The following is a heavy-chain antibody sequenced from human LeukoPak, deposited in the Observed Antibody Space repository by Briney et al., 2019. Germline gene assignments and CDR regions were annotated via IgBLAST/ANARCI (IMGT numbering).Heavy chain of an antibody. CDR1: GYTFTSYY. CDR2: INPSGGST. CDR3: ARGLLRGGGFDP. D-gene: IGHD1-26*01. Sequence: GASVKVSCKASGYTFTSYYMHWVRQAPGQGLEWMGIINPSGGSTSYAQKFQGRVTMTRGMSTSTVYMELSSLRSEDTAVYYCARGLLRGGGFDPWGQGTLVTVSS. V-gene: IGHV1-46*01. J-gene: IGHJ5*02.